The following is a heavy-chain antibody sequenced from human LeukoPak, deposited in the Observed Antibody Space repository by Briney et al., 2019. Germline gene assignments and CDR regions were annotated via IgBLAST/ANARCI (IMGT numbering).Heavy chain of an antibody. CDR3: ARGSGYYLGHFDY. CDR1: GFTFSTYW. CDR2: IKQDGSEK. Sequence: GGSLRLSCAASGFTFSTYWMSWVRQAPGEGLEWVANIKQDGSEKYYVDSVKGRFTISRDNTKNSLYLQMNSLRAEDTAVYYCARGSGYYLGHFDYWGQGTLVTVSS. V-gene: IGHV3-7*01. J-gene: IGHJ4*02. D-gene: IGHD3-22*01.